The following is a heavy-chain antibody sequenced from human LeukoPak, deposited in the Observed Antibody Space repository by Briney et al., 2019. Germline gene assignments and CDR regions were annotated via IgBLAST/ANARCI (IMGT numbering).Heavy chain of an antibody. Sequence: GGSLRLSCAASGFTFSRYGLHWVRQAPGKGLGGVAFIRDDGSTRYYADSVKGRFTVSRDNSKNMLYLQMDSLRTEDTAVYYCAKVPHSWGLFDSWGQGTLVTVSS. V-gene: IGHV3-30*02. CDR2: IRDDGSTR. CDR1: GFTFSRYG. CDR3: AKVPHSWGLFDS. J-gene: IGHJ4*02. D-gene: IGHD3-16*01.